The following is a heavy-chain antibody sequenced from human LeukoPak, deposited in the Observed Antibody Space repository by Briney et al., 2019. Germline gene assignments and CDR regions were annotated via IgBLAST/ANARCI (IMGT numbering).Heavy chain of an antibody. V-gene: IGHV3-23*01. CDR1: GFTFGSFA. D-gene: IGHD5-18*01. J-gene: IGHJ4*02. Sequence: GGSLRLSCEASGFTFGSFAMSWVRQAPGKRLEWIAGIFGSGGSPHYADSVKGRFTISRDNFQNTVYLQINSLRAEDTAVYYCGKTTAGYSSGQKPAWPVDYWGPGTLVTVSS. CDR3: GKTTAGYSSGQKPAWPVDY. CDR2: IFGSGGSP.